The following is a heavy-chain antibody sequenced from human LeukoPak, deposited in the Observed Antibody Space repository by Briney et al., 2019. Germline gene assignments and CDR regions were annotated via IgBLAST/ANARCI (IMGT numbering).Heavy chain of an antibody. Sequence: GRSLRLSCAASGFTFSSYGMHWVRQAPGKGLEWVAVISYDGSNKYYADSVKGRFTISRDSSKNTLYLQMNSLRAEDTAVYYCAKSGAVAGSNWFDPWGQGTLVTVSS. D-gene: IGHD6-19*01. CDR1: GFTFSSYG. J-gene: IGHJ5*02. CDR3: AKSGAVAGSNWFDP. CDR2: ISYDGSNK. V-gene: IGHV3-30*18.